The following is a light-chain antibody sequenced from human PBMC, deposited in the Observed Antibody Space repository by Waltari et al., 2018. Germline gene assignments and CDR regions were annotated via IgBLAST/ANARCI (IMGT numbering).Light chain of an antibody. V-gene: IGLV3-25*03. CDR3: QSADSSDSYVI. CDR2: KGA. J-gene: IGLJ2*01. Sequence: QRQPGQAPVRLICKGAERPSEIPERFSGSRSGTTGTLTISGVQAEDEADYYCQSADSSDSYVIFGGGTKLSVL.